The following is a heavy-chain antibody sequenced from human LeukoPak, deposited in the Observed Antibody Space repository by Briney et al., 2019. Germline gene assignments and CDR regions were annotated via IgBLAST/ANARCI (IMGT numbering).Heavy chain of an antibody. V-gene: IGHV4-31*03. D-gene: IGHD6-6*01. Sequence: SETLSLTCTVSGGSISSGGYYWTWIRQHPEKGLEWIGYIYYNGSTYYNPSLKSRITISADTSKNQFSLKVSSVTAADTAVYYCARGSSSSRPNFDYWGQGPRSPSPQ. CDR2: IYYNGST. CDR3: ARGSSSSRPNFDY. CDR1: GGSISSGGYY. J-gene: IGHJ4*02.